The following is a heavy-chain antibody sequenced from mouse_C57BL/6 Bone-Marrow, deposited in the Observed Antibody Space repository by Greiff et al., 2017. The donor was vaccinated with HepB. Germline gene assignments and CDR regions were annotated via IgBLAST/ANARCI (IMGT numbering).Heavy chain of an antibody. CDR3: TTGWLDAY. CDR2: IDPANGDT. J-gene: IGHJ3*01. Sequence: VQLQQSGAELVRPGASVKLSCTASGFNIKDDYMHWVKQRPEQGLEWIGWIDPANGDTEYASKLQGKATITADTSSNTAYLQLSSLTSEDTAVYYCTTGWLDAYWGQGTLVTVSA. V-gene: IGHV14-4*01. D-gene: IGHD2-3*01. CDR1: GFNIKDDY.